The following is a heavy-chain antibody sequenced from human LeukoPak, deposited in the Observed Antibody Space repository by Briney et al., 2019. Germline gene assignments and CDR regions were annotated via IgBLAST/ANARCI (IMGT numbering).Heavy chain of an antibody. V-gene: IGHV4-39*01. CDR2: ICYSGST. CDR1: GGSISSTTYC. CDR3: ARASSGYYWDFDF. J-gene: IGHJ4*02. D-gene: IGHD3-22*01. Sequence: SETLSLTCTVSGGSISSTTYCWGWICQPPGKGLEWIGSICYSGSTFYNPSLKSRVTLSVDTSKNQFSLKVTSVTAADTAVYYCARASSGYYWDFDFWGQGTLVTVSS.